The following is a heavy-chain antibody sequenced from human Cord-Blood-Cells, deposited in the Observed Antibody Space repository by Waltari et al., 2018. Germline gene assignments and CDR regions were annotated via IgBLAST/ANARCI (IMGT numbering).Heavy chain of an antibody. CDR1: GGTFSSYA. CDR3: AIELGMGAFDI. V-gene: IGHV1-69*01. Sequence: QVQLVQSGAEVKKPGYSVKVSCKASGGTFSSYATSWARQSPGQGLEWMGGIIPIFGTANYAQKYQCRVTITADESTSTAYMELGSLRSEDTAVYYCAIELGMGAFDIWGQGTMVTVSS. D-gene: IGHD7-27*01. CDR2: IIPIFGTA. J-gene: IGHJ3*02.